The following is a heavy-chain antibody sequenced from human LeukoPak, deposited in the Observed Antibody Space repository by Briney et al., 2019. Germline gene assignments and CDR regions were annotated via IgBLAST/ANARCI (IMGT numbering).Heavy chain of an antibody. J-gene: IGHJ3*02. CDR3: ARDLSPSGAFDI. V-gene: IGHV3-53*01. CDR2: IHSGGST. Sequence: PGGSLRLSCAASGFTVSSNYMSWVRQAPGKGLEWVSVIHSGGSTYYADSMKGRFTISRDNSKNTLYLQMNSLRAEDTAVYYCARDLSPSGAFDIWGQGTMVTVSS. CDR1: GFTVSSNY. D-gene: IGHD6-6*01.